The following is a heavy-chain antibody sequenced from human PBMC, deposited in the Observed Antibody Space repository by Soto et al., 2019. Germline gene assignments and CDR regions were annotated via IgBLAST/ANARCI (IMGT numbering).Heavy chain of an antibody. CDR2: IYPGDSDT. CDR3: ARFRSEMATSCFDY. J-gene: IGHJ4*02. V-gene: IGHV5-51*07. Sequence: PGHALKSSGKGCGYSVTSYWSGWVHQMPGKGLEWMGIIYPGDSDTRYSPSFQGQVTISADKSISTAYLQWSSLKASDTAMYYCARFRSEMATSCFDYWGQGTLVTVSS. CDR1: GYSVTSYW. D-gene: IGHD5-12*01.